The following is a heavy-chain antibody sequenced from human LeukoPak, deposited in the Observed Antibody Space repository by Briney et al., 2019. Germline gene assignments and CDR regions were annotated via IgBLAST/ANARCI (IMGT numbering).Heavy chain of an antibody. J-gene: IGHJ5*02. CDR1: GGTFINYA. CDR2: IIPIFGIA. V-gene: IGHV1-69*17. CDR3: ARGVRPTHCSSTSCYAPNWFDP. Sequence: ASVKVSFKASGGTFINYAISWVRQAPGQGLEWMGRIIPIFGIANYAQKFQGRVTITADKSTSTAYMELSSLRSEDTAVYYCARGVRPTHCSSTSCYAPNWFDPWGQGTLVTVSS. D-gene: IGHD2-2*01.